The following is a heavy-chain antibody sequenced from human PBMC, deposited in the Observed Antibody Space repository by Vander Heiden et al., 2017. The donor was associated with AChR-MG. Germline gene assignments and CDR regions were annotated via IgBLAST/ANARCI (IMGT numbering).Heavy chain of an antibody. Sequence: EVQLVESGGDLVQPGRSLRLSCQASGFTIGASALTWVRQAPGKGLEWVGFVRSRATEYAASVKGRFTISRDDSKSVAYLQLNSLTSEDTAVYYCTRGNTVVGAKYYFDYWGQGTLVTVSS. CDR2: VRSRAT. J-gene: IGHJ4*02. CDR1: GFTIGASA. V-gene: IGHV3-49*04. D-gene: IGHD1-26*01. CDR3: TRGNTVVGAKYYFDY.